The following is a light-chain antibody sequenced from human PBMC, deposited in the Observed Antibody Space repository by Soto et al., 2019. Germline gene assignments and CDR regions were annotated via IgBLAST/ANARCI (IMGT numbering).Light chain of an antibody. J-gene: IGKJ4*01. Sequence: DIQMTQSPSSLSASVGDRVTITCQASQDISNYLNWYQQKPGKAPKLLIYDASNLETGVPSRFSGSGSGTDFTFTISSLQPEDIAIYYCQQYGSLPPLTFGGGTKVGIK. CDR3: QQYGSLPPLT. V-gene: IGKV1-33*01. CDR1: QDISNY. CDR2: DAS.